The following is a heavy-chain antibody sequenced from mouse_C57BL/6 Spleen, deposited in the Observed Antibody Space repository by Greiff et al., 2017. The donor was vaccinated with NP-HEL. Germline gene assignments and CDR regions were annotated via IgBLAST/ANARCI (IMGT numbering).Heavy chain of an antibody. Sequence: VQLQQSGAELAKPGASVKLSCKASGYTFTSYWMHWVKQRPGQGLEWIGYINPSSGYTKYNQKFNDKATLTADKSSSTAYMQLSSLTYEDSAVYYCAIGDLLEGFAYWGQGTLVTVSA. CDR3: AIGDLLEGFAY. CDR1: GYTFTSYW. V-gene: IGHV1-7*01. D-gene: IGHD2-10*02. CDR2: INPSSGYT. J-gene: IGHJ3*01.